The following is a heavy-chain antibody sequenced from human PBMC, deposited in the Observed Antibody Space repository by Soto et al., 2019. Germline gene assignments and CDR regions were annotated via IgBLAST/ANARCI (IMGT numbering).Heavy chain of an antibody. CDR1: GGTFSSYA. J-gene: IGHJ3*02. D-gene: IGHD3-22*01. CDR2: IIPILGIA. CDR3: AGDDYYYDSSGYSYAAFDI. Sequence: ASVKVSCKASGGTFSSYAISWVRQAPGQGLEWMGGIIPILGIANYAQKFQGRVTITADKSTSTAYMELSSLRSEDTAVYYCAGDDYYYDSSGYSYAAFDIWGQGTMVTVSS. V-gene: IGHV1-69*10.